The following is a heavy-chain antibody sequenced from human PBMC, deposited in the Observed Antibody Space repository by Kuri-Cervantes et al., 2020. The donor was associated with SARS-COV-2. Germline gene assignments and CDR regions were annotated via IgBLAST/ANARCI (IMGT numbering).Heavy chain of an antibody. CDR1: GFTFSSYD. CDR2: IGTAGDT. CDR3: AKGLGYCSSTSCRYYYYYYGMDV. D-gene: IGHD2-2*01. V-gene: IGHV3-13*01. J-gene: IGHJ6*02. Sequence: GGSLRLSCAASGFTFSSYDMHWVRQATGKGLEWVSAIGTAGDTYYPGSVKGRFTISRENAKNTLYLQMNSLRAEDTAVYYCAKGLGYCSSTSCRYYYYYYGMDVWGQGTTVTVSS.